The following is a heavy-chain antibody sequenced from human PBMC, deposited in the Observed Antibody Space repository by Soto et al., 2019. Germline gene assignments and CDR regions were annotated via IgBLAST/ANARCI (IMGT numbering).Heavy chain of an antibody. D-gene: IGHD5-12*01. CDR2: ISAYNGNT. Sequence: ASVKVSCKASGYTFTSYGISWARQAPGQGLEWMGWISAYNGNTNYAQKLQGRVTMTRDTSTSTAYMELSSLRSDDTAVYYCAKNRRGYSGYDFASSFDYWGQGTLVTVSS. J-gene: IGHJ4*02. V-gene: IGHV1-18*01. CDR1: GYTFTSYG. CDR3: AKNRRGYSGYDFASSFDY.